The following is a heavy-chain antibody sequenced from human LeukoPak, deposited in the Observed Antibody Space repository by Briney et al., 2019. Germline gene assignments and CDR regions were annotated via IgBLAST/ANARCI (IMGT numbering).Heavy chain of an antibody. Sequence: SGPTLANPTQTLTLTCTFFGFSLSPSGVGVGWIRQPQAKALEWLELIYCDDDKRYSPSLKSRLTITKDTSKDQVVLTMTNMDPVNTATYYCARVGTILFDYWGQGTPVTVSS. V-gene: IGHV2-5*02. CDR2: IYCDDDK. CDR3: ARVGTILFDY. CDR1: GFSLSPSGVG. D-gene: IGHD2-21*01. J-gene: IGHJ4*02.